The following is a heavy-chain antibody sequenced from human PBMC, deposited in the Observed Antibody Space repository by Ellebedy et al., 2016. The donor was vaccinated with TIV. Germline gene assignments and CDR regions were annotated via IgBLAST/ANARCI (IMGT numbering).Heavy chain of an antibody. D-gene: IGHD3-22*01. J-gene: IGHJ2*01. CDR3: AREQIGDMIVDSGYFDL. CDR1: GFTFSSYD. V-gene: IGHV3-13*04. CDR2: IGTAGDT. Sequence: GESLKISXAASGFTFSSYDMHWVRQATGKGLEWVSAIGTAGDTYYPGSVKGRFTISRENAKNSLYLQMNSLRAEDTAVYYCAREQIGDMIVDSGYFDLWGRGTLVTVSS.